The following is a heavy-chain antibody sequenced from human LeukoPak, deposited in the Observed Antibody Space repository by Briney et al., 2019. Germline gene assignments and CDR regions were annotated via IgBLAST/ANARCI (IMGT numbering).Heavy chain of an antibody. CDR1: GFTFDNYA. D-gene: IGHD6-19*01. V-gene: IGHV3-9*01. CDR3: ARAYKDRSLAGKKEFFQH. CDR2: ISWNSGTI. Sequence: GGSLRLSCAASGFTFDNYAMDWVRQVPGKGLEWISLISWNSGTIGYADSVKGRFTISRDNANNFLYLQMNSLRAEDTALYYCARAYKDRSLAGKKEFFQHWGQGTLVTVSS. J-gene: IGHJ1*01.